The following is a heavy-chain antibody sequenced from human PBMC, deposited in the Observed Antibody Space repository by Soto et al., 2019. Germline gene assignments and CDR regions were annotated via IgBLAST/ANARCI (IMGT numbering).Heavy chain of an antibody. CDR2: IYHTGST. CDR1: VGSIRISNF. Sequence: SSSXSLTGTVGVGSIRISNFSSCVRQPPGEGLEWIGEIYHTGSTNNNPPLKSRETITVEKSKNSSSPKLRSVTAAETPVHYCARGEIGNFYSTWGKGTL. CDR3: ARGEIGNFYST. J-gene: IGHJ4*02. V-gene: IGHV4-4*02. D-gene: IGHD2-21*02.